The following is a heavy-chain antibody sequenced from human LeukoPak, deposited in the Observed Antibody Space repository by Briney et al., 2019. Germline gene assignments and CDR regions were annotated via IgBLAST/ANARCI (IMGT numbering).Heavy chain of an antibody. Sequence: GGSLRLSCAASGFTFSSHEMSWVRQAPGKGLDWVSYITSSGGIIYYADYVKGRFTISRDNAKNSLYLQTNSLRAEDTGVYYCAVTGGIDHWGQGTLVTVSS. CDR3: AVTGGIDH. CDR2: ITSSGGII. CDR1: GFTFSSHE. V-gene: IGHV3-48*03. D-gene: IGHD7-27*01. J-gene: IGHJ4*02.